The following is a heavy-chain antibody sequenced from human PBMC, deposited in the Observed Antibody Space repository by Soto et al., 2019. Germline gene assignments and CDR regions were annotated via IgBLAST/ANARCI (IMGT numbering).Heavy chain of an antibody. Sequence: PGGSLRLSCAASGFTFSNAWMSWVRQAPGKGLEWVGRIKSKTDGGTTDYAAPVKGRFTISRDDSENTLYLQMNSLKTEDTAVYYCTTEGGSYYHYYYYYGMDVWGQGTTVTVSS. V-gene: IGHV3-15*01. CDR3: TTEGGSYYHYYYYYGMDV. J-gene: IGHJ6*02. CDR1: GFTFSNAW. D-gene: IGHD1-26*01. CDR2: IKSKTDGGTT.